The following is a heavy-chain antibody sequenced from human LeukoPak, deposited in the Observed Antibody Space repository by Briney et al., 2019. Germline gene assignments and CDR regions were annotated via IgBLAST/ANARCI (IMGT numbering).Heavy chain of an antibody. Sequence: PGGSLRLSCAASGFTFSSYGMHWVRQAPGKGLEWVAFIRYDGSNKYYADSVKGRFTISRDNPKNTLYLQMNSLRAEDTAVYYCAKDQFVVVPATDAFDIWGQGTMVTVSS. V-gene: IGHV3-30*02. CDR2: IRYDGSNK. J-gene: IGHJ3*02. CDR3: AKDQFVVVPATDAFDI. CDR1: GFTFSSYG. D-gene: IGHD2-2*01.